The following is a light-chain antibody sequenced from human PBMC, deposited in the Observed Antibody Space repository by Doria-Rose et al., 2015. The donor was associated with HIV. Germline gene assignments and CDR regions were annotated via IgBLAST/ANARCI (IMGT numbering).Light chain of an antibody. Sequence: EIVLTQSPGTLSLSPGERATPSCRASQSFSSTYLAWYQQKPGQAPSLLIYDGSTRATGIPDRFSASGSGTDFTLTINRLGPEDFALYYCHQYGTSWTFGQGTKVEI. CDR3: HQYGTSWT. CDR2: DGS. V-gene: IGKV3-20*01. CDR1: QSFSSTY. J-gene: IGKJ1*01.